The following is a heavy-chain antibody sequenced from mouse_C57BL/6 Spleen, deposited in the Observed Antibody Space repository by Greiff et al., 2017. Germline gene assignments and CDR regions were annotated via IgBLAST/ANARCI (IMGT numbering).Heavy chain of an antibody. D-gene: IGHD1-1*02. Sequence: QVQLQQSGPELVKPGASVKISCKASGYAFSSSWMTWVRQRPGKGLEWIGRIYPGDGDTNYNGKFKGKATLTADKASSTAYMQRSSLTSEDSAVYFCAGGAYYFDYWGQGTTLTVSS. V-gene: IGHV1-82*01. CDR1: GYAFSSSW. CDR2: IYPGDGDT. CDR3: AGGAYYFDY. J-gene: IGHJ2*01.